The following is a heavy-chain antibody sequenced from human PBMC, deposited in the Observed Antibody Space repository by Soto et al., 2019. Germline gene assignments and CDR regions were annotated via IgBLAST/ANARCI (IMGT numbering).Heavy chain of an antibody. J-gene: IGHJ6*03. CDR3: ARGAAMAGHRLQDYYYYYYMDV. V-gene: IGHV1-8*01. CDR2: MNPNSGNT. Sequence: ASVKVSCKASGYTFTSYDINWVRQATGQGLEWMGWMNPNSGNTGYAQKFQGRVTMTRNTSISTAYMELSSLRSEDTAVYYCARGAAMAGHRLQDYYYYYYMDVWGKGTTVTVSS. D-gene: IGHD6-19*01. CDR1: GYTFTSYD.